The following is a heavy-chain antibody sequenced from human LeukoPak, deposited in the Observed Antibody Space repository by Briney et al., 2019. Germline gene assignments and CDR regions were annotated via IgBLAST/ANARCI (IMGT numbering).Heavy chain of an antibody. D-gene: IGHD1-20*01. Sequence: PGGSLRLSCAASGFTFSSYAMSWVRQSPGKGPEWISSISAGGASTFYADSVKGRFTISRDNSKNTLSLQMNGLRAEDTAVLYCAKMGYHFDTPWYHWGQGTLVTVSS. J-gene: IGHJ5*02. V-gene: IGHV3-23*01. CDR1: GFTFSSYA. CDR3: AKMGYHFDTPWYH. CDR2: ISAGGAST.